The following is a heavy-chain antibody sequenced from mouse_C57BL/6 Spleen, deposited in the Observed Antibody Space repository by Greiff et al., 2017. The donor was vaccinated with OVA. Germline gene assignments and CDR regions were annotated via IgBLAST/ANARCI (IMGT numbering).Heavy chain of an antibody. D-gene: IGHD1-1*01. V-gene: IGHV3-6*01. J-gene: IGHJ1*03. Sequence: EVKLMESGPGLVKPSQSLSLTCSVTGYSITSGYYWNWIRQFPGNKLEWMGYISYDGSNNYNPSLKNRISITRDTSKNQFFLKLNSVTTEDTATYYCARDSLSYYGSSHWYFDVWGTGTTVTVSS. CDR2: ISYDGSN. CDR1: GYSITSGYY. CDR3: ARDSLSYYGSSHWYFDV.